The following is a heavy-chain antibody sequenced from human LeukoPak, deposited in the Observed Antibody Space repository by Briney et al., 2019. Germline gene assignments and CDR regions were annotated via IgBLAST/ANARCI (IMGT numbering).Heavy chain of an antibody. V-gene: IGHV3-48*01. J-gene: IGHJ4*02. D-gene: IGHD3-9*01. CDR2: IGSSGSPI. CDR1: GFTFSSYS. Sequence: GGSLRLSCVSSGFTFSSYSMHWVRQAPGKGLEWVSYIGSSGSPIYHSDSVRGRFTISSDNAENSLFLQLNSLRAEDTAVYYCARASSDPTGYYPYYFDSWGQGTLVTVSS. CDR3: ARASSDPTGYYPYYFDS.